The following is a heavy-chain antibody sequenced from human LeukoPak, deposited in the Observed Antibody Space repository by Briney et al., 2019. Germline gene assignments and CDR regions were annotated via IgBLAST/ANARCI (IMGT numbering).Heavy chain of an antibody. V-gene: IGHV1-2*04. CDR1: GYTFTGYY. CDR2: INPNSGGT. Sequence: ASVKVSCKASGYTFTGYYMHWVRQAPGQGLEWMGWINPNSGGTNYAQKFQGWVTMTRDTSISTAYMELSRLRSDDTAVYYCARSKVAAGTTTIFAGLDYWGQGTLVTVSS. D-gene: IGHD6-13*01. CDR3: ARSKVAAGTTTIFAGLDY. J-gene: IGHJ4*02.